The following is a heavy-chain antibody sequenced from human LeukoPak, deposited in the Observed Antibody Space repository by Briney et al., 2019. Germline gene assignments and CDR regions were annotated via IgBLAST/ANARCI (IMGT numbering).Heavy chain of an antibody. J-gene: IGHJ3*02. CDR3: ARAKLEPAGTGAFDI. Sequence: GGSLRLSCTTSGFTFKNYAMTWVRQAPGKGLEWVSAIYPHGEPHYADSVKGRFTISRDNSKNSLYMQMETLRAEDTALYYCARAKLEPAGTGAFDIWGPGTVVTVSS. D-gene: IGHD6-19*01. V-gene: IGHV3-23*05. CDR2: IYPHGEP. CDR1: GFTFKNYA.